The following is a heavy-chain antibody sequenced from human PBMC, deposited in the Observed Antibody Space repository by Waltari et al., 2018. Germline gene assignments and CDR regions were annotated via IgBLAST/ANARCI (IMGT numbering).Heavy chain of an antibody. CDR3: ARDLSYYDILTGYYNWFDP. D-gene: IGHD3-9*01. CDR2: INPNSGGT. Sequence: QVQLVQSGAEVKKPGASVKVSCKASGYTFTGYSMHWVRQAPGQGLEWMGRINPNSGGTNYAQKFQGRVTMTRDTSISTAYMELSRLRSDDTAVYYCARDLSYYDILTGYYNWFDPWGQGTLVTVSS. J-gene: IGHJ5*02. CDR1: GYTFTGYS. V-gene: IGHV1-2*06.